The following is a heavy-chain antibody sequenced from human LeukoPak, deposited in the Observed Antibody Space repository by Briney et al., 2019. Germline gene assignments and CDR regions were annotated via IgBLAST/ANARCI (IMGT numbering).Heavy chain of an antibody. CDR2: IDTSSLYT. D-gene: IGHD1/OR15-1a*01. CDR1: GFMFSDYY. J-gene: IGHJ4*02. V-gene: IGHV3-11*03. Sequence: PGGSLRLSCATSGFMFSDYYMTWVRLTPGEGLEWVAYIDTSSLYTDYADSVKGRFTISRDNAKKSLFLHMNSLRAEDTAVYYCARIATEQQLVAGFYFAYWGQGTLVTVSS. CDR3: ARIATEQQLVAGFYFAY.